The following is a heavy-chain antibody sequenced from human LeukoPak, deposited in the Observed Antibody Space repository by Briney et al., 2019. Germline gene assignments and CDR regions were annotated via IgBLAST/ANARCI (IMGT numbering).Heavy chain of an antibody. CDR2: FDPEDGET. V-gene: IGHV1-24*01. CDR3: ATEDVVPAAMLAFDI. Sequence: GASVKVSCKVSGYTLTELVMHWVRQAPGKGLEWMGGFDPEDGETIYAQKFQGRVTMTEDTSTDTAYMELSSLRSEDTAVYYCATEDVVPAAMLAFDIWGQGTMVTVSS. J-gene: IGHJ3*02. D-gene: IGHD2-2*01. CDR1: GYTLTELV.